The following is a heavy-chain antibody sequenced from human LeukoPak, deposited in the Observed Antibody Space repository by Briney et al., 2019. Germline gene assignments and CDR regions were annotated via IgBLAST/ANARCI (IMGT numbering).Heavy chain of an antibody. CDR2: IISSSSYI. V-gene: IGHV3-21*03. J-gene: IGHJ4*02. CDR1: GFTFSSYS. Sequence: GGSLRLSCAASGFTFSSYSMNWVRQAPGKGLEWVSSIISSSSYIYYADSVKGRFTISRDNAKNSLYLQMNSLRAEDTAVYYCARDFRGYCSSTNCYLGHLDYWGQGTLVTVSS. D-gene: IGHD2-2*01. CDR3: ARDFRGYCSSTNCYLGHLDY.